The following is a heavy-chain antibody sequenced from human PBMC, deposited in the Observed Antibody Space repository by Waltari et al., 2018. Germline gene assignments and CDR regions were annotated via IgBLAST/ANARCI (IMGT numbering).Heavy chain of an antibody. D-gene: IGHD5-18*01. J-gene: IGHJ4*02. V-gene: IGHV7-4-1*02. CDR2: INTHNWNP. Sequence: QVQLVQSGSELKKPGASVKVSCKASGYIFSNYAMNWVRQAPGQELEWMGWINTHNWNPTYAQGFTGRFVFSLDPSVSTAYLQISSLKAEDTSVYYCAKGIQLWGRGSWYFDDWGQGTLVTVSS. CDR1: GYIFSNYA. CDR3: AKGIQLWGRGSWYFDD.